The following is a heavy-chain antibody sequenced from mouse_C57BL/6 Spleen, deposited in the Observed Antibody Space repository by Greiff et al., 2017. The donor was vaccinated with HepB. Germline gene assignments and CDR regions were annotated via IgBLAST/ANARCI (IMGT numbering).Heavy chain of an antibody. CDR1: GYTFNDYY. Sequence: EVQLQQSGPELVKPGASVKISCKASGYTFNDYYMNWVKQSHGKSLEWIGDIHPNNGGTSYNQKFKGKATLTVDKSSSTAYMELRSLTSEDSAVYYCASNYYCNYETYWGQRTLVTVSA. J-gene: IGHJ3*01. CDR3: ASNYYCNYETY. D-gene: IGHD2-1*01. V-gene: IGHV1-26*01. CDR2: IHPNNGGT.